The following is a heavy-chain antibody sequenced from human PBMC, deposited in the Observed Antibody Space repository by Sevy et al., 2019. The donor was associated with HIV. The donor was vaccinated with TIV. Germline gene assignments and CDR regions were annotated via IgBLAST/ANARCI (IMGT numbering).Heavy chain of an antibody. D-gene: IGHD3-10*01. CDR3: ARHGPMVGGNY. CDR2: IYYSGST. J-gene: IGHJ4*02. CDR1: GGSISSSSYY. V-gene: IGHV4-39*01. Sequence: SETPSLTCTVSGGSISSSSYYWGWIRQPPGKGLEWIGSIYYSGSTYYNPSLKSRVTISVDTSKNQFSLKLSSVTAADTAVYYCARHGPMVGGNYWVQGTLVTVSS.